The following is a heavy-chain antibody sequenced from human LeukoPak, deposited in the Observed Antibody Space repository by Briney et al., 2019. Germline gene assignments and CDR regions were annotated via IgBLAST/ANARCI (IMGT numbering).Heavy chain of an antibody. CDR2: INWNGGST. CDR3: ARGNNWNDY. CDR1: GFIFSKNA. Sequence: GGSLRLSCSASGFIFSKNAMIWVRQAPGKGLEWVSGINWNGGSTGYADSVKGRFTISRDNAKNSLYLQMNRLRAEDTAFYHCARGNNWNDYWGQGTLVTVSS. D-gene: IGHD1-1*01. J-gene: IGHJ4*02. V-gene: IGHV3-20*01.